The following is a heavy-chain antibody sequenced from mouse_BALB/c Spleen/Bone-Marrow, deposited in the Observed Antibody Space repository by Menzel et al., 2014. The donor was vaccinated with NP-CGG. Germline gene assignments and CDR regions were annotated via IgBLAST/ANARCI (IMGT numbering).Heavy chain of an antibody. J-gene: IGHJ4*01. Sequence: QVQLQQSGPELVRPGASVKMSCKASDYTFTSCWMHWVKQRPGQGLEWIGMIDPSNSETRLNQKFKDKATLNVDKSSNTAYMHLSSLTPEDSAVYYCARTFQPRRAMDYWGQGSSVTVSS. D-gene: IGHD6-1*01. CDR1: DYTFTSCW. CDR2: IDPSNSET. V-gene: IGHV1-74*01. CDR3: ARTFQPRRAMDY.